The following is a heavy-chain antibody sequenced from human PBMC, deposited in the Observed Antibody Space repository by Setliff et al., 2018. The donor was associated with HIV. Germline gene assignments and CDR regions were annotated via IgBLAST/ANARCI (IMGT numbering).Heavy chain of an antibody. CDR3: ARGNYYYYYYMDV. CDR1: GGSISSGSYC. J-gene: IGHJ6*03. V-gene: IGHV4-61*09. CDR2: IYTSGST. D-gene: IGHD1-1*01. Sequence: KSSETLSLTCTVSGGSISSGSYCWSWIRQPAGKGLEWIGHIYTSGSTNYNPSLKSRVTISVDTSKNQFSLKLSSVTAADTAVYYCARGNYYYYYYMDVWGKGTTVTVSS.